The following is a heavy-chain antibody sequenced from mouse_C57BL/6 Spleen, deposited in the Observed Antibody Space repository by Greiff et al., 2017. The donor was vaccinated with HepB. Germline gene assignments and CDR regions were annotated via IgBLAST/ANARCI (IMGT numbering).Heavy chain of an antibody. J-gene: IGHJ4*01. CDR3: ARDITTVVATDCAMDY. CDR1: GYTFTSYW. D-gene: IGHD1-1*01. Sequence: VQLQQPGAELVKPGASVKLSCKASGYTFTSYWMHWVKQRPGRGLEWIGRIDPNSGGTKYNEKFKSKATLTVDKPSSTAYMQLSSLTSEDSAVYYCARDITTVVATDCAMDYWGQGTSVTVSS. V-gene: IGHV1-72*01. CDR2: IDPNSGGT.